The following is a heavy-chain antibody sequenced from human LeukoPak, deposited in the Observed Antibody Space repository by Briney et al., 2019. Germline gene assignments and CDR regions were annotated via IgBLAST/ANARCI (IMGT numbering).Heavy chain of an antibody. CDR2: ISYDGSNK. CDR3: ARRGYSYGFVVPEGDYYMDV. Sequence: GGSLRLSCAASGFTFSRYGMHWVRQAPGKGLEWVTAISYDGSNKYYADSVKGRFTISRDNSKKTLYLQMNSLRAEDTAVYYCARRGYSYGFVVPEGDYYMDVWGKGTTVTVSS. CDR1: GFTFSRYG. J-gene: IGHJ6*03. V-gene: IGHV3-30*04. D-gene: IGHD5-18*01.